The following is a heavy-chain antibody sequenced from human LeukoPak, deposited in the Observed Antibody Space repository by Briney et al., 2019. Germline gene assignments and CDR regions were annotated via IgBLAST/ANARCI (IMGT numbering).Heavy chain of an antibody. Sequence: SETLSLTCTVSGGSISSGDYYWSWIRQPPGKGLEWIGYIYYSGSTYYNPSLKSRVTISVDTSKNQFSLKLSSVTAADTAVYYCARYSGYSYGYDYWGQGTLVTVSS. V-gene: IGHV4-30-4*08. CDR2: IYYSGST. CDR3: ARYSGYSYGYDY. CDR1: GGSISSGDYY. D-gene: IGHD5-18*01. J-gene: IGHJ4*02.